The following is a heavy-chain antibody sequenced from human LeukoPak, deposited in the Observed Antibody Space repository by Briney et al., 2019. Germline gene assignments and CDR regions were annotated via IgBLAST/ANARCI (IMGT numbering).Heavy chain of an antibody. CDR1: GFTVSVYY. CDR3: AALGSGNY. D-gene: IGHD1-26*01. J-gene: IGHJ4*02. V-gene: IGHV3-53*01. Sequence: TGGSLRLDCAVSGFTVSVYYMSWVRQAPGKGLEWVSLMCDDGRIYYADSVRGRFTISRDNAEKLFDLQINSLGVEDTATYYCAALGSGNYWGQGTLVTVSS. CDR2: MCDDGRI.